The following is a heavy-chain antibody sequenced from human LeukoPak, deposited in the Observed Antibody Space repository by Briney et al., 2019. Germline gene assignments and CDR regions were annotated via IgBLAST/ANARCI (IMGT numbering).Heavy chain of an antibody. CDR3: ARTYYDSSGYYLGLGY. V-gene: IGHV1-8*01. J-gene: IGHJ4*02. CDR1: GYTFTSYD. Sequence: ASVKVSCKASGYTFTSYDINWVRQATGQGLEWMGWMNPNSGNTGYAQKFQGRVTTTRNTSISTAYMELSSLRSEDTAVYYCARTYYDSSGYYLGLGYWGQGTLVTVSS. CDR2: MNPNSGNT. D-gene: IGHD3-22*01.